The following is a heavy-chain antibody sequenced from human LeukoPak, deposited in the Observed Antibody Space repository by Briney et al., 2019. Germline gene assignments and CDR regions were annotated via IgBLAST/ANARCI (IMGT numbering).Heavy chain of an antibody. Sequence: GGSLRLSCAASGFTFTTYWMHWVRQAPGKGLVWVSHINSDGSITSCADSVKGRFTISRDNAKNTLYLQMNSLRAEDTAVYYCARDAVDTANAVWGQGTTVTVSS. D-gene: IGHD5-18*01. CDR2: INSDGSIT. CDR1: GFTFTTYW. V-gene: IGHV3-74*01. J-gene: IGHJ6*02. CDR3: ARDAVDTANAV.